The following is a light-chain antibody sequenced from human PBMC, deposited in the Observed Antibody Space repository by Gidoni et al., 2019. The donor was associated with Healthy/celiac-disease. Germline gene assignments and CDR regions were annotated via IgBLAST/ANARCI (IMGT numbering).Light chain of an antibody. J-gene: IGLJ3*02. CDR2: GNR. V-gene: IGLV1-40*01. CDR3: QSYDSSLSGSV. CDR1: SSNIGAGYD. Sequence: QSVLTQPPSVSGAPGQRVTISCTGSSSNIGAGYDVHWYPQLPGTAPKLLLYGNRNRPSGVPDRFSGSKSGTSASLAITGLQAEDEADYYCQSYDSSLSGSVFGGGTKLTVL.